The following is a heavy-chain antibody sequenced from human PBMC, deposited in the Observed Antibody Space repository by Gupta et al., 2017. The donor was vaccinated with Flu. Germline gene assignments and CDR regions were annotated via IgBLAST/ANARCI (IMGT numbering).Heavy chain of an antibody. D-gene: IGHD6-13*01. Sequence: QVQLQESGPGLVKPSETLSLTCTVSGGSISSYYWSWIRQPPGKGLEWIGYIYYSGSTNYNPSLKSRVTISVDTSKNQFSLKLSSVTAADTAVYYCARDRVAAAPYYYYGMDVWGQGTTVTVSS. J-gene: IGHJ6*02. CDR1: GGSISSYY. CDR2: IYYSGST. CDR3: ARDRVAAAPYYYYGMDV. V-gene: IGHV4-59*01.